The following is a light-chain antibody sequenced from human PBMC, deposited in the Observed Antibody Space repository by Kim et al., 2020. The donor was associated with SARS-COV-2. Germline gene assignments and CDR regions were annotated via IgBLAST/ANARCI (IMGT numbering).Light chain of an antibody. CDR2: AAS. J-gene: IGKJ4*01. Sequence: AAVGDRVHIHCRGSQELRIDLGWDEQRPGKAPKGLIYAASNLQSGVPSRCSGSGAGTEFTLTISSLQPEDFATYYWLQHNIYPLTFGGGTKVDI. CDR3: LQHNIYPLT. V-gene: IGKV1-17*01. CDR1: QELRID.